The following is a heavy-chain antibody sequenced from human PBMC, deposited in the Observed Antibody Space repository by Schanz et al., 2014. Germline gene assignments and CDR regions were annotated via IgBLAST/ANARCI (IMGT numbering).Heavy chain of an antibody. CDR1: GFTFSSYS. Sequence: VQLVESGGGWVQPGGSLRLSCAASGFTFSSYSMNWVRQAPGKGLEWVAVIWSDGTNEYYADSVKGRFTISRDNAKNSLFLQMNSLRPEDTAVYYCARKMKLGVYGGKGHDSLDIWGQGTMVTVSS. V-gene: IGHV3-33*08. D-gene: IGHD4-17*01. CDR2: IWSDGTNE. J-gene: IGHJ3*02. CDR3: ARKMKLGVYGGKGHDSLDI.